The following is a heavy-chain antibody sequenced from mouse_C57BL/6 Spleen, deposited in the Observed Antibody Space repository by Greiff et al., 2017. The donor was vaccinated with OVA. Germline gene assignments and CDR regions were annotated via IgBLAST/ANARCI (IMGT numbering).Heavy chain of an antibody. J-gene: IGHJ2*01. CDR2: IDPSDSYT. D-gene: IGHD4-1*01. CDR3: ARRTGFFDY. CDR1: GYTFTSYW. Sequence: QVQLQQPGAELVKPGASVKLSCKASGYTFTSYWMQWVKQRPGQGLEWIGEIDPSDSYTNYNQKFKGKATLTVDTSSSTAYMQLSSLTSEDSAVYYCARRTGFFDYWGKGTTLTVSS. V-gene: IGHV1-50*01.